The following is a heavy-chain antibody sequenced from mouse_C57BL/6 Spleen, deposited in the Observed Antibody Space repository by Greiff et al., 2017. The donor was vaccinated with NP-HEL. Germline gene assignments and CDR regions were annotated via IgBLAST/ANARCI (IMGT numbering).Heavy chain of an antibody. V-gene: IGHV1-55*01. CDR3: ARSPSTMVTNYFDY. J-gene: IGHJ2*01. D-gene: IGHD2-2*01. CDR2: IYPGSGST. CDR1: GYTFTSYW. Sequence: QVQLQQPGAELVKPGASVKMSCKASGYTFTSYWITWVKQRPGQGLEWIGDIYPGSGSTNYNQKFKDKATLTVDKSSSTAYMQLSSLTSEDSAVYYCARSPSTMVTNYFDYWGQGTTLTVSS.